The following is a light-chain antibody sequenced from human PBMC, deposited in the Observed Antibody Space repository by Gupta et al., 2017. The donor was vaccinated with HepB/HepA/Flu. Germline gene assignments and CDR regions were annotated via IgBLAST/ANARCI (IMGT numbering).Light chain of an antibody. Sequence: GDSLRSYYATWYQQKPGQAPVLVISGRNNRPSGIPDRFSGSRSGNTASLTNTGAQAEDEADYYCNSRDISGNHLVFGTGTQVTVL. CDR2: GRN. V-gene: IGLV3-19*01. CDR1: SLRSYY. J-gene: IGLJ1*01. CDR3: NSRDISGNHLV.